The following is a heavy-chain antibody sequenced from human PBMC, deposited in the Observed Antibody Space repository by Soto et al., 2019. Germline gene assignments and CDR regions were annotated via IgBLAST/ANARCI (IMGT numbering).Heavy chain of an antibody. Sequence: QVQLVQSGAEEKKPGASVKVSCKASGYTFTSYVMHWVRQAPGQRLEWMGWINAGNGDTKYSQKFQGRVTITRDTSASTAYMELSSLRSEDTAVYYCARGSGYYYWAFDYWGQGTLVTVSS. D-gene: IGHD3-22*01. CDR2: INAGNGDT. CDR1: GYTFTSYV. CDR3: ARGSGYYYWAFDY. V-gene: IGHV1-3*05. J-gene: IGHJ4*02.